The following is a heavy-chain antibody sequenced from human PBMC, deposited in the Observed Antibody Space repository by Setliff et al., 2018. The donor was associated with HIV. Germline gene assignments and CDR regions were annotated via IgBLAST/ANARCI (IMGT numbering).Heavy chain of an antibody. CDR1: GFTFSSYW. D-gene: IGHD6-25*01. Sequence: SLRLSCAASGFTFSSYWMSWVRQAPGKGLEWVANIKQDGSEKYYVDSVKGRFTISRDNAKNSLYLQMNSLRAEDTAVYYCARDLRQSGDYFDYWGQGTLVTVS. CDR3: ARDLRQSGDYFDY. V-gene: IGHV3-7*03. J-gene: IGHJ4*02. CDR2: IKQDGSEK.